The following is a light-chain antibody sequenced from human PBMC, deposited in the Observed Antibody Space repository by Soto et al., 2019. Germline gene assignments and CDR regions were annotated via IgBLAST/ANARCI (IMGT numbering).Light chain of an antibody. V-gene: IGKV1-5*01. CDR2: DAS. CDR1: QSISSW. J-gene: IGKJ3*01. Sequence: DIHMSQSPSTLSASVGYRFTITCRASQSISSWLAWYQQKPGKAPKLLIYDASSLESGVPSRFRGSGSGTDFTLTISSLQPDDFEPYYCLQKYFYPFTFGPGTKVDIK. CDR3: LQKYFYPFT.